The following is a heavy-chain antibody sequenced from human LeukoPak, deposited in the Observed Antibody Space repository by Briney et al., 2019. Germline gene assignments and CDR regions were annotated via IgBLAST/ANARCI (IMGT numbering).Heavy chain of an antibody. CDR2: IYYSGST. J-gene: IGHJ4*02. V-gene: IGHV4-31*03. Sequence: SQTLSLTCTVSGGSISSGGYYWSWIRQPPGKGLEWIGYIYYSGSTYYNPSLKSRVTISVDTSKNQFSLKLSSVTAADTAVYYSACTAAGAIFDHWGQGTLVTVSS. CDR3: ACTAAGAIFDH. D-gene: IGHD6-13*01. CDR1: GGSISSGGYY.